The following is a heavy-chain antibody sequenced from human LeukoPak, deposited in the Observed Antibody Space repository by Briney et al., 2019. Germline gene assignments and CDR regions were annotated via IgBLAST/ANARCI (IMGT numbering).Heavy chain of an antibody. CDR3: ARDLDGSLIDC. V-gene: IGHV1-69*13. Sequence: AASVKVSCKASGGTFSSYAISWVRQAPGQGLEWMGGIIPIFGTANYAQKFQGRVTITAGESTSTAYMELSSLRSEDTAVYYGARDLDGSLIDCWGQGTLVTVSS. CDR2: IIPIFGTA. D-gene: IGHD3-9*01. CDR1: GGTFSSYA. J-gene: IGHJ4*02.